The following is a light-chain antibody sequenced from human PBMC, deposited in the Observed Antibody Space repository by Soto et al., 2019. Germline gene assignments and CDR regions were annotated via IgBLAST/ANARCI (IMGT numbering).Light chain of an antibody. J-gene: IGLJ2*01. CDR2: EVS. CDR3: SSYVGSNNL. V-gene: IGLV2-8*01. CDR1: SSDVGGYNY. Sequence: QSALTQPPSASGSPGQSVTISCTGTSSDVGGYNYVSWYQQHPGKAPKLMIYEVSKRPSGVPDRFSGSKSGNTASLTVSGLQAEDEADYYCSSYVGSNNLFGGGTKLTVL.